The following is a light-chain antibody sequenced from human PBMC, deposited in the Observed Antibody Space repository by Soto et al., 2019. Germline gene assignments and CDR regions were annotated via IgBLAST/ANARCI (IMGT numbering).Light chain of an antibody. CDR3: QQRRQWPS. CDR1: QSVSSN. V-gene: IGKV3-11*01. Sequence: SPGANAPLSRRASQSVSSNLAWYQQKPGQAPRLLIYDVSSRATGIPARFSGSGSGTDFTLTISSLEPEDFAVYYCQQRRQWPSFGQGTRLEIK. J-gene: IGKJ5*01. CDR2: DVS.